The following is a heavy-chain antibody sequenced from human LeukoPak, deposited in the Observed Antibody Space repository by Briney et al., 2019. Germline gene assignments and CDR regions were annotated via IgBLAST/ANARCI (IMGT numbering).Heavy chain of an antibody. Sequence: SETLSLTCTVSGGSISSYYWSWIRQPPGKGLEWIGYIYYSGSTNYNPSLKSRVTIAVDTSRNQFSLKLSSVTAADTAVYYCARSTHEYYFDYWGQGTLVTVSS. CDR3: ARSTHEYYFDY. CDR2: IYYSGST. CDR1: GGSISSYY. V-gene: IGHV4-59*08. J-gene: IGHJ4*02. D-gene: IGHD1-1*01.